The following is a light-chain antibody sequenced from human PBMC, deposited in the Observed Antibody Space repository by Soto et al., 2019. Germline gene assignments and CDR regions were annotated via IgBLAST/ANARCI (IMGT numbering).Light chain of an antibody. CDR3: QQRSNWPPEVT. J-gene: IGKJ3*01. Sequence: EIVLTQSPDTLSLSPGERATLSCRASQSVGSSLAWYQQKPGQAPRLLIYDASNRATGIPARFSGSGSGTDFTLNISSLEPEDVAVYYCQQRSNWPPEVTFGPGTKVDIK. V-gene: IGKV3-11*01. CDR1: QSVGSS. CDR2: DAS.